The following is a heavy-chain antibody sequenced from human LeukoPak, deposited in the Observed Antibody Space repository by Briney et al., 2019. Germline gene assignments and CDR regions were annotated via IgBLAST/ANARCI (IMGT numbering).Heavy chain of an antibody. V-gene: IGHV1-2*04. J-gene: IGHJ4*02. Sequence: ASVKVSCKASGYTFTGYYMHWVRQAPGQGLEWMGWINPNSGGTNYAQKFQGWVTMTRDTSISTAYMELSRLRSDDTAVYYCEVESPGNYDILTSHSDYWGQGTLVTVSS. CDR3: EVESPGNYDILTSHSDY. CDR1: GYTFTGYY. CDR2: INPNSGGT. D-gene: IGHD3-9*01.